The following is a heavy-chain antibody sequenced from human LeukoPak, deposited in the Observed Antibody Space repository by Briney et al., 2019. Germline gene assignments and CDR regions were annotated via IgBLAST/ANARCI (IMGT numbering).Heavy chain of an antibody. CDR3: ARLGSLRSSGWPGAFDI. V-gene: IGHV3-53*01. CDR1: GFTVSSNY. D-gene: IGHD6-19*01. Sequence: GGSLRLSCAASGFTVSSNYMSWVRQAPGKGLEWVLVIYSGGSTYYADSVKGRFSISRDNSKNTLYLQMNSLRAEDTTVYYCARLGSLRSSGWPGAFDIWGQGTMVTVSS. J-gene: IGHJ3*02. CDR2: IYSGGST.